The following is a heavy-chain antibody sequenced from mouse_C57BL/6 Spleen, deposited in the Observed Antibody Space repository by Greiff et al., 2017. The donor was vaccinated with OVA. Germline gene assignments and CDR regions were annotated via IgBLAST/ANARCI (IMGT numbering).Heavy chain of an antibody. Sequence: QVQLQQPGAELVKPGASVKLSCKASGYTFTSYWMHWVKQRPGQGLEWIGMIHPNSGSTNYNEKFKSKATLTVYKSSSTAYMQLSSLTSEDSAVYYCARKEAGYFDVWGTGTTVTVSS. J-gene: IGHJ1*03. CDR2: IHPNSGST. V-gene: IGHV1-64*01. CDR3: ARKEAGYFDV. CDR1: GYTFTSYW.